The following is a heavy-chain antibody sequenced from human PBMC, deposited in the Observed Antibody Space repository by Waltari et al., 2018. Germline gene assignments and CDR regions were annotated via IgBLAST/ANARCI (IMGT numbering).Heavy chain of an antibody. Sequence: QLQLQESGPGLVKPSETLSLTCTVSGGSISSSSYYWGWIRQPPGKGLEWIGSIYYSGRPYYNPSLKSRVTISVDTSKNQFSLKLSSVTAADTAVYYCARVSSDDYVWGSYRPYFDYWGQGTLVTVSS. CDR2: IYYSGRP. J-gene: IGHJ4*02. CDR3: ARVSSDDYVWGSYRPYFDY. CDR1: GGSISSSSYY. V-gene: IGHV4-39*01. D-gene: IGHD3-16*02.